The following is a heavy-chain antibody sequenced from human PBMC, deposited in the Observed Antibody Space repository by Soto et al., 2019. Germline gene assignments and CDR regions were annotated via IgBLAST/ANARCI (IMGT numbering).Heavy chain of an antibody. Sequence: GGSLRLSCAASGFTFSSYGMHWVRQAPGKGLEWVAVIWYDGSNKYYADSVKGRFTISRDNSKNTLYLQMNSLGVEDTAVYYCARGGGGGLFEHWGQGVLVTVSS. CDR3: ARGGGGGLFEH. V-gene: IGHV3-33*01. CDR2: IWYDGSNK. CDR1: GFTFSSYG. D-gene: IGHD2-21*01. J-gene: IGHJ4*02.